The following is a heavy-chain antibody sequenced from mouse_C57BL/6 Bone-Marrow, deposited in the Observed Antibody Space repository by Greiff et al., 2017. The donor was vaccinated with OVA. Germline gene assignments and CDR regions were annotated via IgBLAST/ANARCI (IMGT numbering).Heavy chain of an antibody. D-gene: IGHD1-1*01. J-gene: IGHJ1*03. CDR1: GYTFTSYW. V-gene: IGHV1-5*01. CDR2: IYPGNSDT. CDR3: TRYYYGSSYGRYFDV. Sequence: VQLQQSGTVLARPGASVKMSCKTSGYTFTSYWMHWVKQRPGQGLEWIGAIYPGNSDTSYNQKFKGKAKLTAVTSASTAYMELSSLTNEDSAVYYGTRYYYGSSYGRYFDVWGTGTTVTVSS.